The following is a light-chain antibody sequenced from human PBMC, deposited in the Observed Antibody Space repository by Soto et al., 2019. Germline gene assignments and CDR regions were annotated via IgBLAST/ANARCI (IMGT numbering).Light chain of an antibody. CDR2: EVS. CDR3: SSYTSSTTYVV. V-gene: IGLV2-14*01. Sequence: QSALTQPASVSGSPGQSITISCTGTSSDVGNYNYVSWYQQHPGKAPKLMIYEVSNRPSGVSNRFSGSKSGNTASLTISGLQAEDEADYYCSSYTSSTTYVVFGGGTKLTV. CDR1: SSDVGNYNY. J-gene: IGLJ2*01.